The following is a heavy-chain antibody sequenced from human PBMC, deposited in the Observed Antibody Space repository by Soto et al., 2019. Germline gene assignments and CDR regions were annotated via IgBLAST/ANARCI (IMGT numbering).Heavy chain of an antibody. CDR3: ARDTIFGVVNERDYYYYYGMDV. CDR2: VSAYNGNT. D-gene: IGHD3-3*02. V-gene: IGHV1-18*01. Sequence: ASVKVSCKASGYRFTSYGIIWVRQAPGEGREGVGWVSAYNGNTNYAQKLQGRGTMTTDTSTSTADMELRSLRSDDTAVYYCARDTIFGVVNERDYYYYYGMDVWGQGTTVTVSS. CDR1: GYRFTSYG. J-gene: IGHJ6*02.